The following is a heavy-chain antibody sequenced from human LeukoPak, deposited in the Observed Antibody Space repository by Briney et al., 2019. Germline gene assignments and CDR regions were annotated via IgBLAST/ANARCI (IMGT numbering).Heavy chain of an antibody. CDR1: GGSISSSSNY. D-gene: IGHD3-10*01. J-gene: IGHJ3*02. V-gene: IGHV4-39*01. CDR2: IYYSGST. Sequence: SETLSLTCTVSGGSISSSSNYWGWIRQPPGKGLEWIGSIYYSGSTYYNPSLKSRVTISVDTSKNQFSLKLSSVTAADTAVYYCARRTYYYGSGISSEAFDIWGQGTMVTVSS. CDR3: ARRTYYYGSGISSEAFDI.